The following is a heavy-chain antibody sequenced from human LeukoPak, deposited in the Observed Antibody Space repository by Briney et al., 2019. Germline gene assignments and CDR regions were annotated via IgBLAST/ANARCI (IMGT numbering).Heavy chain of an antibody. V-gene: IGHV3-53*01. J-gene: IGHJ4*02. CDR2: IYSGGRT. CDR1: GFTVSNNY. D-gene: IGHD6-19*01. Sequence: SGGSLRLSCAASGFTVSNNYMTWVRQAPGKGLEWVSVIYSGGRTYYADSVRGRFTISRDNSKNTLYLQMNSLRAEDTAVYYCARGPPTNIAVAGTTVDYWGQGTLVTVSS. CDR3: ARGPPTNIAVAGTTVDY.